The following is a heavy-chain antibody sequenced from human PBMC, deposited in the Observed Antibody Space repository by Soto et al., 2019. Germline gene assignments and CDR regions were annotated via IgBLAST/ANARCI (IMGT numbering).Heavy chain of an antibody. Sequence: ASVKVSCKASGGTFSSYAISWVRQAPGQGLEWMGGIIPIFGTANYAQKFQGRATITADKSTSTAYMELSSLRSEDTAVYYCASAIAAAGNRWGQGTLVTVTS. J-gene: IGHJ4*02. CDR1: GGTFSSYA. V-gene: IGHV1-69*06. D-gene: IGHD6-13*01. CDR2: IIPIFGTA. CDR3: ASAIAAAGNR.